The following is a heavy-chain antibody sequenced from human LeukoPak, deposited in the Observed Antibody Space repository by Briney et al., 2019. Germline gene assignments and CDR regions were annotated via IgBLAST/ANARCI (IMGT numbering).Heavy chain of an antibody. CDR2: ISYDGSNK. Sequence: GGSLRLSCAASGFTFSSYAMHWVRQAPGKGLEWVAVISYDGSNKYYADSVKGRFTISRDNSKNTLYLQMNSLRAEDTAVYYCASYTKNGMDVGGQGTTVTVSS. D-gene: IGHD4-11*01. CDR1: GFTFSSYA. J-gene: IGHJ6*02. V-gene: IGHV3-30-3*01. CDR3: ASYTKNGMDV.